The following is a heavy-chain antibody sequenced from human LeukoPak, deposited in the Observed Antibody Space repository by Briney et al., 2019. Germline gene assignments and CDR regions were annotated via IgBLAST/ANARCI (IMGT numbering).Heavy chain of an antibody. Sequence: GGSLRLSCAASGFTFSSYGMHWVRQAPDKGLEWVAVIWYDGSNKYYADSVKGRFTISRDNSKNTLYLQMNSLRAEDTAVYYCARGYCTNGVCYETFDYWGQGTLVTVSS. D-gene: IGHD2-8*01. CDR3: ARGYCTNGVCYETFDY. J-gene: IGHJ4*02. CDR2: IWYDGSNK. V-gene: IGHV3-33*01. CDR1: GFTFSSYG.